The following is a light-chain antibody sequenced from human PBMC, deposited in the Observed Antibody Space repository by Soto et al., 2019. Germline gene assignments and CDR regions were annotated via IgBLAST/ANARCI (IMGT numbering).Light chain of an antibody. J-gene: IGKJ1*01. CDR1: QSINNW. CDR3: QQYNHYHWT. CDR2: DAS. V-gene: IGKV1-5*01. Sequence: DIQMTQSPSTLSASVGDRVTITCRASQSINNWLAWYQQKPGKAPKFLIYDASNLESGVPSRFSGSASGTEFTLTISSLQPDDFATYYCQQYNHYHWTFGQGTKVDIK.